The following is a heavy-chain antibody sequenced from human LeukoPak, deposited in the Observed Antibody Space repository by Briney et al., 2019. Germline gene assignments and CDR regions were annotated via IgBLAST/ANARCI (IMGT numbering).Heavy chain of an antibody. V-gene: IGHV3-30-3*01. CDR1: GFTFSSYA. CDR2: ISYDGSNK. CDR3: ARDRYSNGWYYYYGMDV. D-gene: IGHD6-19*01. Sequence: GTSLRLSCAASGFTFSSYAMHWVRQAPGKGLEWVAVISYDGSNKYYADSVKGRFTISRDNSKNTLYLQMNSLRAEDTAVYYCARDRYSNGWYYYYGMDVWGQGTTVTVSS. J-gene: IGHJ6*02.